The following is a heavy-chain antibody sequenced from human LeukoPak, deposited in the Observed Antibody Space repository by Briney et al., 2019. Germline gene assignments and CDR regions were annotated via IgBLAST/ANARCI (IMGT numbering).Heavy chain of an antibody. V-gene: IGHV4-38-2*02. CDR1: GYSISSGYY. D-gene: IGHD6-19*01. CDR3: ARDGVAVAGTIGWFDP. Sequence: TTSETLSLTCTVSGYSISSGYYWGWIRQPPGKGLEWIGSIYYSGSTYYNPSLKSRVTISVVTSKNQFSLKLSSVTAADTAVYYCARDGVAVAGTIGWFDPWGQGTLVTVSS. CDR2: IYYSGST. J-gene: IGHJ5*02.